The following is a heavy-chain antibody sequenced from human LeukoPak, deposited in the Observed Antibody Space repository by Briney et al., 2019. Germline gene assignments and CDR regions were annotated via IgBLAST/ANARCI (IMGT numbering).Heavy chain of an antibody. CDR2: INQDGSEK. CDR3: ARDGGPFDS. J-gene: IGHJ4*02. D-gene: IGHD3-16*01. Sequence: GGSLRLSCVASGFTFSDTYMSWIRQAPGRGLEWVANINQDGSEKYYVDSVKGRFTISRDNAKKSLYLQMNSLRADDTAVYYCARDGGPFDSWGQGTLVTVSS. V-gene: IGHV3-7*01. CDR1: GFTFSDTY.